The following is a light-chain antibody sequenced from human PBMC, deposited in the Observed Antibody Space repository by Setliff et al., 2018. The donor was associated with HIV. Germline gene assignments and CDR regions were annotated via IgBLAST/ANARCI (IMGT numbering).Light chain of an antibody. V-gene: IGLV1-40*01. J-gene: IGLJ1*01. CDR2: GNS. Sequence: QSALTQPPSVSGAPGQRVTISCTGSSSNIGAGYDVHWYQQLPGTAPKLLIYGNSNRPSGVPDRFSGSKSGTSASLAITGLQAEDEADYYCQSYDSRFYVFGTGTKVT. CDR3: QSYDSRFYV. CDR1: SSNIGAGYD.